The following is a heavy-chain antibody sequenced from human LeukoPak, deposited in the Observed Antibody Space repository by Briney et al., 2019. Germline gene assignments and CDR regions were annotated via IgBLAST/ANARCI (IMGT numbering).Heavy chain of an antibody. CDR1: GFTFSSYA. D-gene: IGHD6-13*01. J-gene: IGHJ4*02. CDR3: AREGSSSWYVDY. Sequence: GGSLRLSCAASGFTFSSYAMSWVRQARGKGLEWVSAISGSGGSTYYADSVKGRFTISRDNSKNTLYLQMNSLRAEDTAVYYCAREGSSSWYVDYWGQGTLVTVSS. CDR2: ISGSGGST. V-gene: IGHV3-23*01.